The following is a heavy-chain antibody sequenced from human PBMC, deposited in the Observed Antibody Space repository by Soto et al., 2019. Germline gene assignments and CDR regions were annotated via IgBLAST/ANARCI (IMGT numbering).Heavy chain of an antibody. J-gene: IGHJ4*02. CDR3: ARGWGELLRLQTDRTAYFDY. D-gene: IGHD3-16*01. CDR1: GYTFTGYY. Sequence: QVQLVQSGAEVKKPGASVKVSCKASGYTFTGYYMHWVRQAPGQVHEWMGWINPNSGGTNYAQKFQGCVTMTRDTSISTAYMELSRLRSDDTAVYYCARGWGELLRLQTDRTAYFDYWGQGTLVTVSS. V-gene: IGHV1-2*04. CDR2: INPNSGGT.